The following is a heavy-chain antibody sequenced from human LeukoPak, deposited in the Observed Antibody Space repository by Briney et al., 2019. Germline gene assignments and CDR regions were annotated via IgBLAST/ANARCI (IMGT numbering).Heavy chain of an antibody. CDR2: LSGSGGST. J-gene: IGHJ4*02. CDR3: AKDALGVLTGYYCNHFDY. D-gene: IGHD3-9*01. CDR1: GFTFSSYA. V-gene: IGHV3-23*01. Sequence: GGSLRLSCAASGFTFSSYAMSWVRQAPGKGLEWVSTLSGSGGSTYYADSVKGRFTISRDNSKNTLYLQMNSLRAEDTALYYCAKDALGVLTGYYCNHFDYWGQGTLVTVSS.